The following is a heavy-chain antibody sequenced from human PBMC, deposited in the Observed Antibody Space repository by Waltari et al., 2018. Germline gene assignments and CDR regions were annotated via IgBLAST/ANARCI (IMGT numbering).Heavy chain of an antibody. D-gene: IGHD3-3*01. CDR2: ISGSGGST. CDR1: GFTFSSYA. J-gene: IGHJ2*01. CDR3: AKTGDIDFWSGYNWYFDL. V-gene: IGHV3-23*01. Sequence: EVQLLESGGGLVQPGGSLRLSCAASGFTFSSYAMSWVRQAPGKGLEWVSAISGSGGSTYYADSVKGRFTISRDNSKNTLYLQMNSLRAEDTAVYYCAKTGDIDFWSGYNWYFDLWGRGTLVTVSS.